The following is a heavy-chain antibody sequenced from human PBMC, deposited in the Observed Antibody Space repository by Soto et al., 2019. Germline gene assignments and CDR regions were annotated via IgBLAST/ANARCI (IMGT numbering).Heavy chain of an antibody. D-gene: IGHD2-15*01. Sequence: SETLSLTCAVYGGSFSGYYWSWIRQPPGKGLEWIGEINHSGSTNYNPSLKSRVTISVDTSKNQFSLKLSSVTAADTAVYYCARVGYCSGGSCSNYYYNYMDVWGKGTTVTVSS. CDR1: GGSFSGYY. CDR2: INHSGST. CDR3: ARVGYCSGGSCSNYYYNYMDV. V-gene: IGHV4-34*01. J-gene: IGHJ6*03.